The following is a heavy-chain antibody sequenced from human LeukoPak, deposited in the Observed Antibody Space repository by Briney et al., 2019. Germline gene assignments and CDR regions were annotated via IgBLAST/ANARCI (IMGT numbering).Heavy chain of an antibody. CDR3: ARDPSPSVYYYGSGSYYRREDY. CDR1: GFTFSDYA. V-gene: IGHV3-11*04. J-gene: IGHJ4*02. Sequence: GGSLRLSCATSGFTFSDYAMTWVRQAPGKGLEWVSYISSRGGSTIFYSDSVKGRFTISRDNAKNSLYLQMNSLRAEDTAVYYCARDPSPSVYYYGSGSYYRREDYWGQGTLVTVSS. CDR2: ISSRGGSTI. D-gene: IGHD3-10*01.